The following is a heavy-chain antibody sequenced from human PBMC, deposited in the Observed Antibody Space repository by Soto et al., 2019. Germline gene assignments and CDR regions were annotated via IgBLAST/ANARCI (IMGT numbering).Heavy chain of an antibody. Sequence: QVQLVQSRGEVKKPGASVKVSCKTSGYSLTTYGISWVRQAPGQRLEWMGWISGYNGNTNYAQKLQGRVTMTTDTSTSTAYMELRSLRSDDTAVYYCAREGPAPYYYYGMDVWGQGSTVTVSS. CDR2: ISGYNGNT. J-gene: IGHJ6*02. CDR3: AREGPAPYYYYGMDV. V-gene: IGHV1-18*01. CDR1: GYSLTTYG.